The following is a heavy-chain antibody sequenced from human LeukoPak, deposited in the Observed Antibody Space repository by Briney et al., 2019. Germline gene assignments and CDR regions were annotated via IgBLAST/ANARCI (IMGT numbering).Heavy chain of an antibody. Sequence: PSETLSLTCTVSGGSISSYYWSWIRQPPGKGLEWIGYIYYSGSTNYNPSLKSRVTISVDTSKNQFSLKLSSVTAADTAVYYYARGDGDYDSYYYYGMDVWGQGTTVTVSS. CDR3: ARGDGDYDSYYYYGMDV. V-gene: IGHV4-59*01. CDR2: IYYSGST. CDR1: GGSISSYY. J-gene: IGHJ6*02. D-gene: IGHD4-17*01.